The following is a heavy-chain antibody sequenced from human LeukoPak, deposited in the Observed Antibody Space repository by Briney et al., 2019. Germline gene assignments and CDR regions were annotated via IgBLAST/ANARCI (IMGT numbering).Heavy chain of an antibody. D-gene: IGHD4-17*01. V-gene: IGHV4-59*11. J-gene: IGHJ3*02. CDR2: ISYIGGT. CDR1: DDSFSSHY. Sequence: MSSETLSLTCAVSDDSFSSHYWTWIRQPPGKGLEWIGYISYIGGTNYNPSLKSRVTISIDTSKNQFSLKLSSVTAADTAVYYCARDLVTVTKGFDIWGQGTMVSVSS. CDR3: ARDLVTVTKGFDI.